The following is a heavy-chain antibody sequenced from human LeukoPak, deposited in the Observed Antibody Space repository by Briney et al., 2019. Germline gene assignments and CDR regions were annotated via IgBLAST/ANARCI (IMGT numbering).Heavy chain of an antibody. V-gene: IGHV4-34*01. CDR1: GGSFSGYY. CDR2: INHSGST. CDR3: ARGKNNYHFRYSSSWYGY. Sequence: SETLSLTFAVYGGSFSGYYWSWIRQPPGKGLEWIGEINHSGSTNYNPSLKSRVTISVDTSKNQFSLKLSSVTAADTAVYYCARGKNNYHFRYSSSWYGYWGQGTLVTVSS. D-gene: IGHD6-13*01. J-gene: IGHJ4*02.